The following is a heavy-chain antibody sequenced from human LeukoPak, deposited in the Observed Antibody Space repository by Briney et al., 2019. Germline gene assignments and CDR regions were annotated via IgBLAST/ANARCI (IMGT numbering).Heavy chain of an antibody. J-gene: IGHJ4*02. Sequence: GGSLRLSCAASGFAVSSNYGMNWVRQAPGKGLEWVSALSSSGGSTYYADSVKGRFTISRDNSKNTLYLQMSSLRAEDTAVYYCAKSRSDVVDYWGQGTLVTVSS. V-gene: IGHV3-23*01. CDR1: GFAVSSNYG. CDR3: AKSRSDVVDY. D-gene: IGHD3-3*01. CDR2: LSSSGGST.